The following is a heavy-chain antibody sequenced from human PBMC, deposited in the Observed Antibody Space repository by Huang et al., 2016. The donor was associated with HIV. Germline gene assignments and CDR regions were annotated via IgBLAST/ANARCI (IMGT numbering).Heavy chain of an antibody. CDR2: INWKSGNI. CDR3: AKDWGYDFGAFDF. CDR1: GFTFDDYA. V-gene: IGHV3-9*01. D-gene: IGHD3-16*01. Sequence: EVQLVESGGGLVRPGRSLRLSCAASGFTFDDYAMHWVRQTPGKGLEWVSGINWKSGNIAYAYSVRGRFTISRDNAKNSLYLQMNSLRPEDTALYYCAKDWGYDFGAFDFWGRGTMVTVSS. J-gene: IGHJ3*01.